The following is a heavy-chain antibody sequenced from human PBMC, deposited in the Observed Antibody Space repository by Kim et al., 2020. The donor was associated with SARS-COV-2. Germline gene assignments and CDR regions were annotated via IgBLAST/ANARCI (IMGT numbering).Heavy chain of an antibody. V-gene: IGHV3-23*05. CDR3: AKESMFRGPFDY. J-gene: IGHJ4*02. Sequence: YYADSVKRRFTIPRDNSKNTLWLQMSNLSAEDTAIYYCAKESMFRGPFDYWGQGTLVTVSS. D-gene: IGHD3-10*01.